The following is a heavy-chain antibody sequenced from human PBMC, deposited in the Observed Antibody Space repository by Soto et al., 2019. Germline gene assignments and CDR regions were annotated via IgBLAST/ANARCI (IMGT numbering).Heavy chain of an antibody. CDR3: ARWDFYYVMDA. CDR1: GASVTSSRYY. J-gene: IGHJ6*02. Sequence: QVQLQESGPGLVKPSETLSLTCTVSGASVTSSRYYWNWIRQPPGKGLEWIGFLNYGGRTIYDPSLRSRVTILVDTSKNEFSLKLSSVIAADTAVYYCARWDFYYVMDAWGQGTTVTVSS. V-gene: IGHV4-61*01. CDR2: LNYGGRT.